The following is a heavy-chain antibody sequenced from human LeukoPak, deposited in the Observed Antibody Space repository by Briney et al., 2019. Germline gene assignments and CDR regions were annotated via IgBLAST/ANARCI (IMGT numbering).Heavy chain of an antibody. CDR1: GFTLRSYA. D-gene: IGHD6-13*01. Sequence: AGSLRLSCAASGFTLRSYAMIWVRQTPGKGLEWVSGTSASGGNTNYADSVKGRVTNSRDNSKNTLYLQLNSLRAEDTAVYYCAKDGKKYGSTWDFDYWGQGTLVTVSS. V-gene: IGHV3-23*01. CDR3: AKDGKKYGSTWDFDY. CDR2: TSASGGNT. J-gene: IGHJ4*02.